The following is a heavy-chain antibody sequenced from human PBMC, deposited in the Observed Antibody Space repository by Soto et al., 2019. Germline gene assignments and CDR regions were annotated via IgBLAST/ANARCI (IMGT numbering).Heavy chain of an antibody. CDR2: INHSGST. J-gene: IGHJ5*02. V-gene: IGHV4-34*01. Sequence: SETLSLTCAVYGVSFSGYYWSWIRQPPGKGLEWIGEINHSGSTNYNPSLKSRVTISVDTSKNQFSLKLSSVTAADTAVYYCARGGGRRWFDPWGQGTLVTVS. D-gene: IGHD3-16*01. CDR3: ARGGGRRWFDP. CDR1: GVSFSGYY.